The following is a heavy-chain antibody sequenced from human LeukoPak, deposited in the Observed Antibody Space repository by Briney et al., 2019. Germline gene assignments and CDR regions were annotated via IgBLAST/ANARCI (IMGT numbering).Heavy chain of an antibody. CDR1: GGSISSYY. J-gene: IGHJ6*02. V-gene: IGHV4-59*08. D-gene: IGHD2-15*01. CDR2: IYYSGST. Sequence: SETLSLTCTVSGGSISSYYWSWIRQPPGKGLEWIGYIYYSGSTNYNPSLKSRVTISVDTSKTQFSLKLSSVTAADTAVYYCARRPGGRSYYGMDVWGQGTTVTVSS. CDR3: ARRPGGRSYYGMDV.